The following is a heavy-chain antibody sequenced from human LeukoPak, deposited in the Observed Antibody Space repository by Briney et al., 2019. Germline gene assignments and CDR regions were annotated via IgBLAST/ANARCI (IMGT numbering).Heavy chain of an antibody. CDR3: AREGGSFLRYFDS. D-gene: IGHD1-26*01. J-gene: IGHJ4*02. V-gene: IGHV3-30-3*01. Sequence: GRSLRLSCAASGFTFSSYAMHWVRQAPGKGLEWVAVISYDGSNKYYADSVKGRFTISRDNSKNTLYLQMNSLRAEDTAVYFCAREGGSFLRYFDSWGQGTLVTVSS. CDR1: GFTFSSYA. CDR2: ISYDGSNK.